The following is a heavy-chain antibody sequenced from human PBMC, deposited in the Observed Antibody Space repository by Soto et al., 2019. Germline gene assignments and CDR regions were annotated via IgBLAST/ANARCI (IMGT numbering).Heavy chain of an antibody. Sequence: QGQLGQSGAEVKKPGAPVKVSCKASGYTFVNYGINWVRQATGQGLEWLGWMNPHSGDTFYAQNFQGRVTMTRNTSITTAYMELNSLKSEDTAVYYCARQQAMDYWGQGTLVTVSS. CDR2: MNPHSGDT. V-gene: IGHV1-8*01. CDR1: GYTFVNYG. J-gene: IGHJ4*02. CDR3: ARQQAMDY.